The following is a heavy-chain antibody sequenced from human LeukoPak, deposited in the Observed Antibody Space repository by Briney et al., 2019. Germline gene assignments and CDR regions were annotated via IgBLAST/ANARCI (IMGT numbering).Heavy chain of an antibody. V-gene: IGHV4-61*01. CDR1: GGSVSSGSYY. Sequence: SETLSLTCTVSGGSVSSGSYYWSWIRQPPGKGLEWIGYIYYSGSTNYNPSPKSRVTISVDTSKNQFSLKLSSVTAADTAVYYCARVPRASSGYVWYFDLWGRGTLVTVSS. J-gene: IGHJ2*01. CDR3: ARVPRASSGYVWYFDL. D-gene: IGHD3-22*01. CDR2: IYYSGST.